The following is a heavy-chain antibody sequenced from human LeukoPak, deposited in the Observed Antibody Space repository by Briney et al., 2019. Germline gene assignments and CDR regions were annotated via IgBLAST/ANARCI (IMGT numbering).Heavy chain of an antibody. CDR3: ARPFARGTVTPYYFDY. Sequence: SETLSLTCAVYGGSFSGYYWSWIRQPPGKGLEWIGEINHSGSTNYNPSLKSRVTISVDTSKNQFSLKLSSVTAADTAVYYCARPFARGTVTPYYFDYWGQGTLVTVSS. V-gene: IGHV4-34*01. J-gene: IGHJ4*02. CDR1: GGSFSGYY. CDR2: INHSGST. D-gene: IGHD3-10*01.